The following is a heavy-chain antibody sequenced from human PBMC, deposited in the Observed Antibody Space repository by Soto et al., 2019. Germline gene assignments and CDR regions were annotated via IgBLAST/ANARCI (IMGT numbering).Heavy chain of an antibody. Sequence: EVQLVESGGGLVQPGRSLRLSCTASGFTFGDYAMSWFRQAPGKGLEWVGFIRSKAYGGTTEYAASVKGRFTISRDDSKSIAYLQMNSLKTEDTAVYYCTRDREWLRSDIYYYYYYMDVWGKGTTVTVSS. D-gene: IGHD5-12*01. CDR2: IRSKAYGGTT. CDR1: GFTFGDYA. CDR3: TRDREWLRSDIYYYYYYMDV. J-gene: IGHJ6*03. V-gene: IGHV3-49*03.